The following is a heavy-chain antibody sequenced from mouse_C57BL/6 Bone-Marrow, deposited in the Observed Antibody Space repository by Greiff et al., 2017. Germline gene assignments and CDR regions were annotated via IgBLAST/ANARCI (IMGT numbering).Heavy chain of an antibody. CDR1: GYSFTDYN. J-gene: IGHJ2*01. CDR3: AREALTTVVGDY. V-gene: IGHV1-39*01. Sequence: VQLQQSGPELVKPGASVKISCKASGYSFTDYNMNWVKQSHGQSLEWIGVINPIYGSTSYNQKFKGKATLTVDQSSSTAYMQLNSLTSEDSAVYYCAREALTTVVGDYWGQGTTLTVSS. CDR2: INPIYGST. D-gene: IGHD1-1*01.